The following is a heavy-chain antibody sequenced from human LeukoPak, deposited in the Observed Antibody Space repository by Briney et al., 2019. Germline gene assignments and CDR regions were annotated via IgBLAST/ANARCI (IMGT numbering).Heavy chain of an antibody. J-gene: IGHJ4*02. D-gene: IGHD3-3*01. Sequence: ASVKVSCKASGYTFASYGISWVRQAPGQGLEWMGWISAYNGNTNYAQKLQGRVTMTTDTSTITAYMELRSLRSDDTAVYYCARVEGPAYDFWSWGSFDYWGQGTLVTVSS. CDR1: GYTFASYG. V-gene: IGHV1-18*01. CDR3: ARVEGPAYDFWSWGSFDY. CDR2: ISAYNGNT.